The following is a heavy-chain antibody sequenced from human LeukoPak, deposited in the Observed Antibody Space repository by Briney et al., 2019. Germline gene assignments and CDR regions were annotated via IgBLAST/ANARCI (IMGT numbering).Heavy chain of an antibody. J-gene: IGHJ4*01. CDR2: MNPNSGDR. CDR3: VRTLSAMIPYDY. Sequence: ASVKVSFETSGYTFTAYYLHWVRQAPGQGGEWMGWMNPNSGDRNSAQKFQGRVTMTRDTSIRTIYMELSSLRSDDTAVYYCVRTLSAMIPYDYWGNGTLISVSS. CDR1: GYTFTAYY. V-gene: IGHV1-2*02. D-gene: IGHD3-16*01.